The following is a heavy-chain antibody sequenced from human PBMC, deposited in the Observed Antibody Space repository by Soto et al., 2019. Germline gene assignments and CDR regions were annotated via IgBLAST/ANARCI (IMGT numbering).Heavy chain of an antibody. V-gene: IGHV1-18*01. CDR3: AREGQLGY. J-gene: IGHJ4*02. CDR2: ISAYNGNT. D-gene: IGHD6-6*01. Sequence: QVQLVQSGAEVKKPGASVKVSCRAFVNTSTGNGFSWVRQAPGQGLEWMGWISAYNGNTNYAQKFQGRVTMTTDTSTSTAYMELRSLTSDDTAAYYCAREGQLGYWGQGTLVTVSS. CDR1: VNTSTGNG.